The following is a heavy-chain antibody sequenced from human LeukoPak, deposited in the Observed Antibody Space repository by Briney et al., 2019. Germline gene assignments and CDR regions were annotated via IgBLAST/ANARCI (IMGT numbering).Heavy chain of an antibody. J-gene: IGHJ5*02. CDR3: ARDRYNYGSGSYYNPFDP. CDR1: GYTFTSYY. CDR2: IIPIFGTA. Sequence: ASVNVSCKASGYTFTSYYMHWVRQAPGQGLEWMGGIIPIFGTANYAQKFQGRVTITADESTSTAYMELSSLRSEDTAVYYCARDRYNYGSGSYYNPFDPWGQGTLVTVSS. D-gene: IGHD3-10*01. V-gene: IGHV1-69*13.